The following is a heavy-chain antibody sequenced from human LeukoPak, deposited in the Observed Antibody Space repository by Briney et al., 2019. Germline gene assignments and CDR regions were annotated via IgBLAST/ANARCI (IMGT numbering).Heavy chain of an antibody. Sequence: GASVKVSCKTSGGTFSSYAISWVRQAPGQGLEWMGGIIPIFGTANYAQKFQGRVTITADESTSTAYMELSSLRSEDTAVYYCARVRAEGDFWSGYLFDYWGQGTLVTVSS. J-gene: IGHJ4*02. CDR1: GGTFSSYA. CDR3: ARVRAEGDFWSGYLFDY. D-gene: IGHD3-3*01. CDR2: IIPIFGTA. V-gene: IGHV1-69*13.